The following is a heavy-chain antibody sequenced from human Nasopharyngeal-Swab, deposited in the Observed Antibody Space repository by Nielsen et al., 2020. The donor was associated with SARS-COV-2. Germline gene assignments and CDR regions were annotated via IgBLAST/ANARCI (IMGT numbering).Heavy chain of an antibody. CDR3: AAAKAARQGYYYYGMDV. D-gene: IGHD6-6*01. Sequence: SVKVSCKATGFTFTSSAVQGVRQARGQGLEGIGWIVVGSGNTNYAQKFQERVTITRDISTSTAYMELSSLRSEDTAVYYCAAAKAARQGYYYYGMDVWGQGTTVTVSS. J-gene: IGHJ6*02. CDR1: GFTFTSSA. CDR2: IVVGSGNT. V-gene: IGHV1-58*01.